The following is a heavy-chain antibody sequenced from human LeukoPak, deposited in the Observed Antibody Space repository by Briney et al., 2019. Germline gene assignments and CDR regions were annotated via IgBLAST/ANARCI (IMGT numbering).Heavy chain of an antibody. Sequence: SETLSLTCTVSGGSISNYYWNSIRQPPGHGLEGIGYMYYSGSINSNPSLRPPVTISVDTSKTQFSLKLTSVTAADTAVYYCARCPYSSSTLCDYWGQGTLVTVSS. D-gene: IGHD6-6*01. CDR3: ARCPYSSSTLCDY. V-gene: IGHV4-59*01. J-gene: IGHJ4*02. CDR1: GGSISNYY. CDR2: MYYSGSI.